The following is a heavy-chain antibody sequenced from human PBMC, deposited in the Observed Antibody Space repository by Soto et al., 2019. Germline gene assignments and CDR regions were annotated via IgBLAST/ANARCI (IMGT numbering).Heavy chain of an antibody. J-gene: IGHJ6*02. CDR3: ARDGSGYRSRASPMDV. CDR1: GDTFSSYA. D-gene: IGHD3-22*01. V-gene: IGHV1-69*01. CDR2: IIPIFGTA. Sequence: QVQLVQSGAEVKKPGSSVKVSCKASGDTFSSYAISWVRQAPGQGLEWMGGIIPIFGTANYAQKFQGRVTITADESTSTAYMELSSLRSEDTAVYYCARDGSGYRSRASPMDVWGHGTTVTVSS.